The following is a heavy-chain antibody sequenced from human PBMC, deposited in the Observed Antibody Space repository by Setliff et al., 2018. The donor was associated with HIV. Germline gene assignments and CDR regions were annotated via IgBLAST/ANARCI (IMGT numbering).Heavy chain of an antibody. J-gene: IGHJ3*02. CDR2: ISGSGGST. D-gene: IGHD5-12*01. CDR3: AKELVATNIYDAFDI. V-gene: IGHV3-23*01. Sequence: GGSLRLSCAASGFTFNNYAMSWVRQAPGKGLEWVSSISGSGGSTYYADSVKGRFTISRDNSKNTLYLQMTSLRAEDTAVYYCAKELVATNIYDAFDIWGQGTVVTVSS. CDR1: GFTFNNYA.